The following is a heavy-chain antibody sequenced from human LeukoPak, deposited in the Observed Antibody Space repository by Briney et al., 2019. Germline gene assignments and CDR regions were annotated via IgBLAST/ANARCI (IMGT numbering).Heavy chain of an antibody. CDR2: ISCYNGNS. V-gene: IGHV1-18*01. J-gene: IGHJ6*02. Sequence: GASVKVSCKASGGTSSSYAISWVRQAPGQRPEWMGWISCYNGNSKSSEKFQGRVTMTIETSTGTVYMELRTLKNDDTAVYYCARDAGDGMDVWGLGTTVIVSS. CDR3: ARDAGDGMDV. CDR1: GGTSSSYA.